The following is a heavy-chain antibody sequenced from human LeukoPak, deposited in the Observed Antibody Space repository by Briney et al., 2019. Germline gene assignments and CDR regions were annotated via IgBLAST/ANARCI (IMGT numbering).Heavy chain of an antibody. CDR2: IWYDGSNT. J-gene: IGHJ4*02. V-gene: IGHV3-33*01. CDR3: ARDIGTWPRSYFDY. Sequence: GGSLRLSCAASGFTFSSYGFHWVRRAPGKGLEWVALIWYDGSNTDYADSVKGRFTISRDSSTNTVHLQMSSLRAEDTAVYYCARDIGTWPRSYFDYWGQGTLVAVSS. D-gene: IGHD6-6*01. CDR1: GFTFSSYG.